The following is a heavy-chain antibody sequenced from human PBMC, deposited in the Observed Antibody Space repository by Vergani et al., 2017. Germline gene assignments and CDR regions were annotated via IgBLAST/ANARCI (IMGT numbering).Heavy chain of an antibody. CDR3: VRTVALWFGETKDGGWFDP. CDR2: IYHTGSA. V-gene: IGHV4-38-2*01. Sequence: QVQLLESGPGLLKPSETLSLTCPVSGYSITSGYYWGWIRQPPGRGLEWIGSIYHTGSAYYNPSLKSRVTVSVDTSMKQVSLKLNSVTAAATAVYYCVRTVALWFGETKDGGWFDPWGQGTLVTVTS. CDR1: GYSITSGYY. J-gene: IGHJ5*02. D-gene: IGHD3-10*01.